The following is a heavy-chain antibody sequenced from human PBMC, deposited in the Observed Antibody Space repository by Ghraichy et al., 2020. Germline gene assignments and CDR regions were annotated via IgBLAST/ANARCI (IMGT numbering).Heavy chain of an antibody. V-gene: IGHV3-21*01. CDR3: ARVPRFRITIFVVVTQGRFDY. CDR2: ISSSSSYI. CDR1: GFTFSSYS. D-gene: IGHD3-3*01. Sequence: GESLNISCAASGFTFSSYSMNWVRQAPGKGLEWVSSISSSSSYIYYADSVKGRFTIYRDNAKNSLYLQMNSLRAEDTAVYYCARVPRFRITIFVVVTQGRFDYCGQGTLVTVSS. J-gene: IGHJ4*02.